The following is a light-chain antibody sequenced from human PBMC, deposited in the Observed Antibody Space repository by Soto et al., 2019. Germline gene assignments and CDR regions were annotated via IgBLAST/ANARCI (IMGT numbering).Light chain of an antibody. CDR1: GSNIGGNS. Sequence: QSVLTQPPSVSAAPGQKVTISCSGSGSNIGGNSVSWYQQLPGTAPKLLIYDDNKRPSGIPDRFSGSKSGTSATLGITGFQTGDEADYYCGSWDSSLSAYVFXTGTKLTVL. V-gene: IGLV1-51*01. CDR3: GSWDSSLSAYV. CDR2: DDN. J-gene: IGLJ1*01.